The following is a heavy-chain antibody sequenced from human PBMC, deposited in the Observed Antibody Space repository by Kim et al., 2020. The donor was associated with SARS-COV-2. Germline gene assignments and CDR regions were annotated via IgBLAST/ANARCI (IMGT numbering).Heavy chain of an antibody. V-gene: IGHV3-30*18. D-gene: IGHD1-1*01. CDR2: ISYDGSNK. Sequence: GGSLRLSCAASGFTFSSYGMHWVRQAPGKGLERVAVISYDGSNKSYADSVKGRFAISRDNSKNTLYLQRDSRRAEDTAVYYCAKDQEVRNDYYYYYMDVWGKGTTVTVSS. CDR3: AKDQEVRNDYYYYYMDV. CDR1: GFTFSSYG. J-gene: IGHJ6*03.